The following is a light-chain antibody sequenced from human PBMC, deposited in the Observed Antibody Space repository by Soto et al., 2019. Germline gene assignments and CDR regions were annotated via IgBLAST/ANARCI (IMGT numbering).Light chain of an antibody. CDR3: QQYGSSPFT. CDR1: QSVGNN. CDR2: DAS. V-gene: IGKV3-20*01. J-gene: IGKJ5*01. Sequence: EIVLTQSPATLSLSPGERATLSCRASQSVGNNLAWYQQTPGQAPRLLIYDASIRATDIPDRFSGSGSGTDFTLTISRLQPEDFAVYYCQQYGSSPFTFGQGTRLEIK.